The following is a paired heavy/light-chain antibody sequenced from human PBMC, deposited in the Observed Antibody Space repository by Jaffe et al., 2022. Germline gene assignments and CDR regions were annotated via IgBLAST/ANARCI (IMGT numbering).Heavy chain of an antibody. Sequence: QVQLQQWGAGLLKPSETLSLTCAVYRGSFTGYYWSWIRQPPGKGLEWIGEINHSGITNYNPSLKSRVTISVDTSKKQFSLNLSPVTAADTAVYYCAREAIPRWIQQYLLGYAFDIWGQGTMVTVSS. V-gene: IGHV4-34*01. CDR2: INHSGIT. CDR3: AREAIPRWIQQYLLGYAFDI. D-gene: IGHD5-18*01. J-gene: IGHJ3*02. CDR1: RGSFTGYY.
Light chain of an antibody. J-gene: IGKJ1*01. CDR1: QSVSNNC. CDR3: QQYGTSPRT. Sequence: EIVLTQSPGTLSLSPGERATLSCRASQSVSNNCLAWYQQKPGQAPRLLIYGASSRATGIPDRFSGSGSGTDFTLTISRLEPEDFAVYYCQQYGTSPRTFGQGTKMEIK. CDR2: GAS. V-gene: IGKV3-20*01.